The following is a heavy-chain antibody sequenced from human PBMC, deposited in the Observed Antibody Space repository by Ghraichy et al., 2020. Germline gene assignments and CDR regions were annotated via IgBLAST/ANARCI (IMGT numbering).Heavy chain of an antibody. CDR1: GFTVSSNY. D-gene: IGHD6-19*01. Sequence: GGSLRLSCAASGFTVSSNYMSWVRQAPGKGLEWVSVIYSASSTYYAAHVKGSFTISRDNSKSTLYLQMNSLRTEDTAVYYCAREGSSGWDDYFDYWGQGTLVTVSS. CDR3: AREGSSGWDDYFDY. J-gene: IGHJ4*02. V-gene: IGHV3-66*01. CDR2: IYSASST.